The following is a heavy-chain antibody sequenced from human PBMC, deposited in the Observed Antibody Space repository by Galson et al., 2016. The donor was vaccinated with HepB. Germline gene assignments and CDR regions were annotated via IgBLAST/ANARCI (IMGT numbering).Heavy chain of an antibody. J-gene: IGHJ6*02. Sequence: SLRLSCAASGFTFGDYYMSWIRQPPGKGLEWVSFISTDGIRRHYGESVEGRFTVSGDNVKNSLYLYINNPRADDTAVYYCARVLSHGMDVWAKGPRSSSL. V-gene: IGHV3-11*01. CDR2: ISTDGIRR. CDR1: GFTFGDYY. CDR3: ARVLSHGMDV.